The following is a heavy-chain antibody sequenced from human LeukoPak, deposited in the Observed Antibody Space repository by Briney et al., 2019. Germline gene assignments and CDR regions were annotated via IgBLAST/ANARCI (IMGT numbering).Heavy chain of an antibody. D-gene: IGHD3-22*01. V-gene: IGHV3-48*03. CDR2: ISSSGSTI. Sequence: GGSLRLSCAASGFTFSSYEMNWVRQAPGKGLEWVSYISSSGSTIYYADSVKGRFTISRDNAKNSLYLQMNSLRAEDTAVYYCARLSGYLLPGSYYYYMDVWGKGTTVTVSS. CDR3: ARLSGYLLPGSYYYYMDV. CDR1: GFTFSSYE. J-gene: IGHJ6*03.